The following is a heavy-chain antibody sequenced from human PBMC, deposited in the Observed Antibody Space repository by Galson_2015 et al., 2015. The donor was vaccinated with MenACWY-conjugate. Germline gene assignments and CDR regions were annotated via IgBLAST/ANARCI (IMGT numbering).Heavy chain of an antibody. Sequence: ETLSVTCTLSGGSISSYYWSWIRQPPGRGLEWIGYIYYSGSTNYNPSLKSRVTISVDTSKNQFSLKLSSVTAADTAVYYCARDRFIYDSSRFSQTYGMDVWGQGTTVTVSS. D-gene: IGHD3-22*01. CDR2: IYYSGST. CDR3: ARDRFIYDSSRFSQTYGMDV. CDR1: GGSISSYY. V-gene: IGHV4-59*01. J-gene: IGHJ6*02.